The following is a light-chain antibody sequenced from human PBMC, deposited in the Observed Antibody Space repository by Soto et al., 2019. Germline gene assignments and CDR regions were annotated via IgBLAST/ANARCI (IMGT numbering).Light chain of an antibody. Sequence: EIVLTQSPGTLSLSPGERATLSCRASQSVSSNNLAWYQQRPGQAPRVVIYGASTRATGIPERFSGSGSGTDFSLTISTLETDDFAVYDCAQYGRSPFHFGPGTKVDIK. CDR2: GAS. CDR1: QSVSSNN. J-gene: IGKJ3*01. V-gene: IGKV3-20*01. CDR3: AQYGRSPFH.